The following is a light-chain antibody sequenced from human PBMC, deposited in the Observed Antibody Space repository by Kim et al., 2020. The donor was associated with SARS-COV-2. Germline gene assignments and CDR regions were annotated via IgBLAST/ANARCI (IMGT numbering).Light chain of an antibody. CDR2: KAS. V-gene: IGKV1-5*03. CDR1: QSISSW. Sequence: DIQMTQSPSTLSASVGDRVTITCRASQSISSWLAWYQQKPGKAPKLLIYKASSLESGVPSRFSGSGSGTEFTLTISSLQPDDFATYFCQQYNSYPWTFRQGTKVDIK. J-gene: IGKJ1*01. CDR3: QQYNSYPWT.